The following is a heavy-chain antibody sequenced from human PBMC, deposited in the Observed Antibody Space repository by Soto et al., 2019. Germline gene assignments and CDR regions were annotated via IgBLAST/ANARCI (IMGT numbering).Heavy chain of an antibody. D-gene: IGHD3-9*01. J-gene: IGHJ5*02. CDR2: IYYSGST. Sequence: KPSETLSLTCTASGGSISSGDYYWSWIRQPPGKGLEWIGYIYYSGSTYYNPSLKSRVTISVDTSKNQFSLKLSSVTAADTAVYYCARDLRSYDILTGYSRWFDPWGQGTLVTVSS. V-gene: IGHV4-30-4*01. CDR1: GGSISSGDYY. CDR3: ARDLRSYDILTGYSRWFDP.